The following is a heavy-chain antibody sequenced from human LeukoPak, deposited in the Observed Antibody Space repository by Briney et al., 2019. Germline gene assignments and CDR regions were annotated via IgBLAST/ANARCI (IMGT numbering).Heavy chain of an antibody. Sequence: SETLSLTCTVSGGSISSYYWSWIRLPPGKGLEWIGYLSKSGNTNYSPSLKSRVTIFGDTSKNQFFLKLSSVTAAHTAVYYCARYGVSYGFDYWGQGTLVTVSS. CDR3: ARYGVSYGFDY. CDR2: LSKSGNT. J-gene: IGHJ4*02. CDR1: GGSISSYY. D-gene: IGHD3-10*01. V-gene: IGHV4-59*01.